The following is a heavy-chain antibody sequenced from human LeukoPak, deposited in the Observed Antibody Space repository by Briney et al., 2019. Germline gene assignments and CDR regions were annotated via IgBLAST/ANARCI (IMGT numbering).Heavy chain of an antibody. CDR1: GFTFSDHY. Sequence: GGSLRLSCAASGFTFSDHYMSWIRQVPGKGLEWLSYISTSGTTIYYADSVKGRLTTSRDNAKNSLYLQMNSLRPEDTAVYYCVRGAGPLFDPWGQGTLVTVSS. J-gene: IGHJ5*02. V-gene: IGHV3-11*01. CDR3: VRGAGPLFDP. CDR2: ISTSGTTI.